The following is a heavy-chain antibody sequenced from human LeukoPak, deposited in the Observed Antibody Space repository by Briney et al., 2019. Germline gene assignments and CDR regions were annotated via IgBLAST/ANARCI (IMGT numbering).Heavy chain of an antibody. CDR3: ARRYYYDSSGYYHYYFDY. D-gene: IGHD3-22*01. CDR1: GFTFSSYA. J-gene: IGHJ4*02. Sequence: QPGGSLRLSCAASGFTFSSYAMHWVRQAPGKGLEWVAVISYDGSNKYYADSVKGRFTISRDNSKNTLYLQMSSLRAEDTAVYYCARRYYYDSSGYYHYYFDYWGQGTLVTVSS. CDR2: ISYDGSNK. V-gene: IGHV3-30-3*01.